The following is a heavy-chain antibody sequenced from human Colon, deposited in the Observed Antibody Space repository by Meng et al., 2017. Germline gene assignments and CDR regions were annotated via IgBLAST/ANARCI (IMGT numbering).Heavy chain of an antibody. D-gene: IGHD4-23*01. Sequence: QVQLQESGPGLVKPSGTLSLTCAGSGGSISSNYWWSWVRQSPKKGLEWIGEIHHGRTTNYNPSLKSRVTISVDTSNNQFSLKLSSVTAADTAVYYCARIDYGGNGIEKYFFDYWGQGTLVTVSS. V-gene: IGHV4-4*02. CDR2: IHHGRTT. CDR3: ARIDYGGNGIEKYFFDY. J-gene: IGHJ4*02. CDR1: GGSISSNYW.